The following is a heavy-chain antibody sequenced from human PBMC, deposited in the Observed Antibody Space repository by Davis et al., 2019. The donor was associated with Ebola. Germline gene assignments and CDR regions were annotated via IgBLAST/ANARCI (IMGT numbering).Heavy chain of an antibody. CDR3: AKGYYDILTGSDY. Sequence: PGGSLRLSCAASGFTFSSYAMTWVRQAPGKGLEWVSGISDSGGNTYCADSVKGRFTISRDNSNNTLYLQMNGLRADDTAVYYCAKGYYDILTGSDYWGQGTLVTVSS. D-gene: IGHD3-9*01. CDR1: GFTFSSYA. CDR2: ISDSGGNT. J-gene: IGHJ4*02. V-gene: IGHV3-23*01.